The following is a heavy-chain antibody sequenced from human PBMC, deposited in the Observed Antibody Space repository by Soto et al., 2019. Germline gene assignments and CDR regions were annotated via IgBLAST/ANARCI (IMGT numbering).Heavy chain of an antibody. CDR1: GYTFTGYA. J-gene: IGHJ4*02. Sequence: QVQLVQSGAEEKKPGASVKVSCKASGYTFTGYAMHWVRQAPGHRLEWMGWINAGNGNTKYSQKFQGRVTITRYTSASTTYMELSSLRAEDTDVYYCARAVAVAADFDYWGQGTLVTVSS. CDR2: INAGNGNT. D-gene: IGHD6-19*01. V-gene: IGHV1-3*05. CDR3: ARAVAVAADFDY.